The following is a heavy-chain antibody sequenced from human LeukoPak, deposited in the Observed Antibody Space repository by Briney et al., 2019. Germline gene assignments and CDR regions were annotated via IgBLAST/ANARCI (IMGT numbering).Heavy chain of an antibody. D-gene: IGHD6-19*01. CDR1: EFTFGSYA. CDR2: ISGSGGST. Sequence: PGGSLRLSCAASEFTFGSYAMTWVRQAPGKGLEWVSAISGSGGSTYYADSVKGRFTISRDNFKNTLYLQMNSLRAEDTAVYYCAKVTGGWYGDYFDYWGQGTLVTVSS. V-gene: IGHV3-23*01. J-gene: IGHJ4*02. CDR3: AKVTGGWYGDYFDY.